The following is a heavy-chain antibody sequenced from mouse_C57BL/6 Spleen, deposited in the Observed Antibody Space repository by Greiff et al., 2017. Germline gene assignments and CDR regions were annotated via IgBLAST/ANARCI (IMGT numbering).Heavy chain of an antibody. CDR2: IRNKANGYTT. CDR3: ARHYYGSSYDY. J-gene: IGHJ2*01. V-gene: IGHV7-3*01. CDR1: GFTFTDYY. D-gene: IGHD1-1*01. Sequence: EVMLVESGGGLVQPGGSLSLSCAASGFTFTDYYMSWVRQPPGKALGWLGFIRNKANGYTTEYSASVKGRFTISRDNSQSILYLQMNALRAEDSATYYCARHYYGSSYDYWGQGTTLTVSS.